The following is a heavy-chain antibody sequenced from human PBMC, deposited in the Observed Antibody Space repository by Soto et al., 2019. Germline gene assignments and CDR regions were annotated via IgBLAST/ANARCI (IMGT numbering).Heavy chain of an antibody. D-gene: IGHD6-6*01. CDR3: PRGLAARPVFAFDI. V-gene: IGHV2-5*01. J-gene: IGHJ3*02. CDR1: GFSLSTSGVG. Sequence: QSTLKESGPTLVKPTQTLTLTCSFSGFSLSTSGVGVGWIRQPPGKALEWLALIYWSGDEHYRPSLKSRRAITQDTSKHPVALTMTHMVPVDTATYYCPRGLAARPVFAFDIGGQGTMVTVSS. CDR2: IYWSGDE.